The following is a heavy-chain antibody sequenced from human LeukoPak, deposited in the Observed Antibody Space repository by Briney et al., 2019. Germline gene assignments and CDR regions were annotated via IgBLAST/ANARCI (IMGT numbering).Heavy chain of an antibody. V-gene: IGHV4-61*02. Sequence: KASETLSLTCTVSGGSISSGSYYWSWIRQPAGKGLEWIGRIYTSGSTNYNPSLKSRVTISVDTSKNQFSLKLSSVTAADTAVYYCAGITIFGVVIIWGQGTLVTVSS. CDR2: IYTSGST. J-gene: IGHJ4*02. CDR1: GGSISSGSYY. D-gene: IGHD3-3*01. CDR3: AGITIFGVVII.